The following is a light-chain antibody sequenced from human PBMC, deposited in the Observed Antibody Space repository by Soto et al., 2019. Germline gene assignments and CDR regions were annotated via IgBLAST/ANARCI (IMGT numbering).Light chain of an antibody. Sequence: QSVLTQPPSVSGAPGQRGTISCTGSSSNLGAGYDVHWYQQLPGTAPKLLIYGNTNRPTGVPDRFSGAKSGTSASLAITGFQAEDEADYYCQSYDSSLGANYVFGTGTKLTVL. V-gene: IGLV1-40*01. CDR2: GNT. CDR3: QSYDSSLGANYV. J-gene: IGLJ1*01. CDR1: SSNLGAGYD.